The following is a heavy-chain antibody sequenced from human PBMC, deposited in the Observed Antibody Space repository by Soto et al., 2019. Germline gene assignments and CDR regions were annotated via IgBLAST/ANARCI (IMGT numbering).Heavy chain of an antibody. CDR1: GYTFTSYA. D-gene: IGHD3-22*01. CDR2: INAGNGNT. CDR3: ARNKLEAAYYDSSGLLDY. Sequence: QVQLVQSGAEVKKPGASVKVSCKASGYTFTSYAMHWVRQAPGQRLEWMGWINAGNGNTKYSQKFQGRVTITMDTSVSTAYMELSSLRSEDRAVYYCARNKLEAAYYDSSGLLDYWGQGTPVTVSS. J-gene: IGHJ4*02. V-gene: IGHV1-3*01.